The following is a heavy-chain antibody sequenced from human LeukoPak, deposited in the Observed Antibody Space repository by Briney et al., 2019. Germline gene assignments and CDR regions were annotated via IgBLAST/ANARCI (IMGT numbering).Heavy chain of an antibody. CDR1: GGSFSGYY. CDR3: TSRREPSWFDP. J-gene: IGHJ5*02. D-gene: IGHD5-24*01. CDR2: INHSGST. Sequence: SETLSLTCAVYGGSFSGYYWSWIRQPPGKGLEWIGEINHSGSTNYNPSLKSRVTISVDTSKNQFSLKLSSVTAADTAVYYCTSRREPSWFDPWGQGTLVTVSS. V-gene: IGHV4-34*01.